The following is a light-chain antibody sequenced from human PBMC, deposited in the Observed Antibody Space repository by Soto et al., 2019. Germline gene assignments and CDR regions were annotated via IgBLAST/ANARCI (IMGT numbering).Light chain of an antibody. CDR1: QDILSW. V-gene: IGKV1-12*01. CDR3: QQANTFPIT. J-gene: IGKJ3*01. Sequence: DIQMTQSPSSVSASVGDTVTITCRASQDILSWLAWYQQKPGEAPRLLSYASSNLQSGVPSRFSGSRSGTDFTLTISSLQPEDFATYYCQQANTFPITFGPGTRLDFK. CDR2: ASS.